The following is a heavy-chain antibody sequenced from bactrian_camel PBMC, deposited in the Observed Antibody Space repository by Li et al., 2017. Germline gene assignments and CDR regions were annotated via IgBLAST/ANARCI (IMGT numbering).Heavy chain of an antibody. CDR3: TTRFGWVFFDD. CDR2: IRSDGHNT. CDR1: GFPSGAVG. J-gene: IGHJ4*01. V-gene: IGHV3S6*01. Sequence: QVQLVESGGDLVQPGRSLRLSCSASGFPSGAVGMNWVRQAPGKGLDWVAAIRSDGHNTVYTDSEKGRFTISRDSAKNTVYLQMNSLKSEDTALYYCTTRFGWVFFDDWGQGTQVTVS. D-gene: IGHD3*01.